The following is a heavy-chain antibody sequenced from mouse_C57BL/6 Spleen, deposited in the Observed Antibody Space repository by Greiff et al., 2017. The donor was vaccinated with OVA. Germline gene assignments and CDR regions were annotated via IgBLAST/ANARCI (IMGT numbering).Heavy chain of an antibody. Sequence: VQLQQSGAELVKPGASVKLSCTASGFNIKDYYMHWVKQRTEQGLEWFGRFDPEDGETKYAPKFQGQATITADTSSNTAYLQLSSLTSEDAAVYYCARWLLRGYYDYWGQGTTLTVAS. D-gene: IGHD2-3*01. CDR1: GFNIKDYY. J-gene: IGHJ2*01. V-gene: IGHV14-2*01. CDR3: ARWLLRGYYDY. CDR2: FDPEDGET.